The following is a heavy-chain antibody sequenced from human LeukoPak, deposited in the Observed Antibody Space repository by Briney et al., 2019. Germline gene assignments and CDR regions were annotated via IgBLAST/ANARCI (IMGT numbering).Heavy chain of an antibody. D-gene: IGHD6-19*01. CDR3: ARRVGSGWYGWFDP. V-gene: IGHV5-51*01. CDR2: IYPGGSDT. CDR1: GYSFTSYW. J-gene: IGHJ5*02. Sequence: GESLKIACNGYGYSFTSYWIGWVRQMPGKGLGWIGIIYPGGSDTRYSPSFPGQATISANTTITTAYLQWSSLKASDTAMYYCARRVGSGWYGWFDPWGQGTMVTVSS.